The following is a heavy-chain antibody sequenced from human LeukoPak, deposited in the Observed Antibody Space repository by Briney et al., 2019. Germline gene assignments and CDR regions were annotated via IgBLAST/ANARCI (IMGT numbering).Heavy chain of an antibody. V-gene: IGHV3-23*01. CDR1: GFTFSNYA. CDR3: AKNNEGGHDFAQTPYYFDC. CDR2: LSGSGGST. Sequence: HPGGSLRLSCAASGFTFSNYAMSWVRQAPGKGLEWVSILSGSGGSTYYADSVKGRFTISRDNSKNTLYLQMNSLRAEDTALYFCAKNNEGGHDFAQTPYYFDCWGQGTLVTVSS. J-gene: IGHJ4*02. D-gene: IGHD3-3*01.